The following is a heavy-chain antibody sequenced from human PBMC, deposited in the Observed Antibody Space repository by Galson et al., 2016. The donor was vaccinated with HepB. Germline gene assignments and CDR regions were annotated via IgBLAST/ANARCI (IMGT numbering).Heavy chain of an antibody. CDR3: ARTIMTTVGGVSSIHSWFDS. CDR2: INTNTGNP. J-gene: IGHJ5*01. Sequence: SVKVSCKASGFPFSTDAMSSYAINWLRQAPGQGPEWMGWINTNTGNPTFAQGFTRRFVFSLATSASTAYLQISSLKAEDTAVYYCARTIMTTVGGVSSIHSWFDSWGQGTLVTDSS. D-gene: IGHD3-16*01. CDR1: GFPFSTDAMSSYA. V-gene: IGHV7-4-1*02.